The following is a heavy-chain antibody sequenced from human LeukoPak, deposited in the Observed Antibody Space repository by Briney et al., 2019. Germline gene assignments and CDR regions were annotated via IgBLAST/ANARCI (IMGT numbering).Heavy chain of an antibody. CDR3: ARVSYDVGATGYYYYMDV. Sequence: SETLSLTCTVSGDSISSGDYYWSWIRQPAGKGLEWIGRMSSSGSTNYNPSLRSRVTMSVDTSKNQFSLKLSSVTAADTAVYYCARVSYDVGATGYYYYMDVWGKGTTVTISS. D-gene: IGHD1-26*01. CDR2: MSSSGST. V-gene: IGHV4-61*02. CDR1: GDSISSGDYY. J-gene: IGHJ6*03.